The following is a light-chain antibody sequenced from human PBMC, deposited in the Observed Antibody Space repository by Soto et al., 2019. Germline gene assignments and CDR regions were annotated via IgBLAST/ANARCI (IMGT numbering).Light chain of an antibody. CDR1: QSLDYN. CDR3: QQYSHRPPYT. J-gene: IGKJ2*01. V-gene: IGKV3-15*01. Sequence: EIVMTQSPATLSVSLGERATLSCRAGQSLDYNLAWYQQKPGQAPSLLIYGASARATGVPARFSGSGSETEFTITISSVQSEDCAVYFCQQYSHRPPYTFGQGTMVDIK. CDR2: GAS.